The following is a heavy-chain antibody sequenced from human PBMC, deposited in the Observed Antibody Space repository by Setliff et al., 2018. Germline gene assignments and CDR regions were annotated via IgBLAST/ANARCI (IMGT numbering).Heavy chain of an antibody. CDR1: GDSISSRTNY. J-gene: IGHJ4*02. CDR2: IYTSWST. Sequence: PSETLSLTCTVSGDSISSRTNYWSWIRQPAGEGLEWIGQIYTSWSTNYNPSLKSRVTISVDTSKNHFSLKLSSVTAADTAVYYCAGSTVTQVDYWGQGTLVTVSS. D-gene: IGHD4-17*01. V-gene: IGHV4-61*09. CDR3: AGSTVTQVDY.